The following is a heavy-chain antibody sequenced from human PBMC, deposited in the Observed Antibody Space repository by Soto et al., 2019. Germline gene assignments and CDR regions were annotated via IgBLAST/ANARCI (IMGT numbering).Heavy chain of an antibody. CDR3: AKDSARPKLQFSEY. D-gene: IGHD3-3*01. CDR2: ISGSGGTT. Sequence: PGGSLRLSCAASGFTFSSYAMSWVRQAPGKGLEWVSTISGSGGTTYYADSVKGRFTISRGNSKNTLYLQMNSLRAEDTAVYYCAKDSARPKLQFSEYWGQGTLVTVSS. CDR1: GFTFSSYA. V-gene: IGHV3-23*01. J-gene: IGHJ4*02.